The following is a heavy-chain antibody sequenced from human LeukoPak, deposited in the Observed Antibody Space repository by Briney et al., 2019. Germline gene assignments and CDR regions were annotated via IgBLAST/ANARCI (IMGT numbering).Heavy chain of an antibody. CDR2: IIPIFGTA. D-gene: IGHD3-3*01. V-gene: IGHV1-69*13. J-gene: IGHJ4*02. Sequence: PGASVTVPCKASGGTFSSYAFSWVRQAPGQGLEWMGGIIPIFGTANYAQKFQSRVTITADESTSTAYMELSTLRSEDTAVCYCASSLSVDFWSSYPFNYWGQGTLVTVSS. CDR1: GGTFSSYA. CDR3: ASSLSVDFWSSYPFNY.